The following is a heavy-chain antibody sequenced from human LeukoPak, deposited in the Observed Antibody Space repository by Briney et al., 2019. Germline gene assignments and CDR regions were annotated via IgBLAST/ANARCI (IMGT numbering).Heavy chain of an antibody. V-gene: IGHV3-30*02. J-gene: IGHJ4*02. CDR2: IRYDGSNK. CDR3: AKESNYQVRRRLWFGELTGYFDY. CDR1: GFTFSSYG. Sequence: PGGSLRLSCAASGFTFSSYGMHWVRQAPGKGLEWVAFIRYDGSNKYYADSAKGRFTISRDNSKNTLYLQMNSLRAEDTAVYYCAKESNYQVRRRLWFGELTGYFDYWGQGTLVTVSS. D-gene: IGHD3-10*01.